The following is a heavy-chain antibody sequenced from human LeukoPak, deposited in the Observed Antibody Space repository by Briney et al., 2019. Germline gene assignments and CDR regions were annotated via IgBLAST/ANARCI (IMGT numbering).Heavy chain of an antibody. CDR3: ARDTGVAGWNYNWFDP. Sequence: PSETLSLTCTVSGGSISSYYWSWIRQPAGQGLEWIGRVYTSGSTNYNPSLKSRVTMSVDTSKNQFSLKLSSVTAADTAVYYCARDTGVAGWNYNWFDPWGQGTLVTVSS. D-gene: IGHD6-19*01. J-gene: IGHJ5*02. CDR1: GGSISSYY. CDR2: VYTSGST. V-gene: IGHV4-4*07.